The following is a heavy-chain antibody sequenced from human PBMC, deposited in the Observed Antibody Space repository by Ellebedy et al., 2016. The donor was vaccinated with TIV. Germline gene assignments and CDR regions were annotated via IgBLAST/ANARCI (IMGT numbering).Heavy chain of an antibody. Sequence: SVKVSXKASGGTFSSYAISRVRQAPGQGLEWMGGIIPIFGTANYAQKFQGRVTITADESTSTAYMELSSLRSEDTAVYYCARVATPLEWLLYFDYWGQGTLVTVSS. CDR3: ARVATPLEWLLYFDY. D-gene: IGHD3-3*01. CDR2: IIPIFGTA. J-gene: IGHJ4*02. CDR1: GGTFSSYA. V-gene: IGHV1-69*13.